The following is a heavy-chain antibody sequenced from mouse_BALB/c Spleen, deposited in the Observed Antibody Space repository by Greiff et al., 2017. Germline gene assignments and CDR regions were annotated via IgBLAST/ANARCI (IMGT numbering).Heavy chain of an antibody. J-gene: IGHJ2*01. D-gene: IGHD4-1*01. Sequence: VQLQQSGAELVRPGSSVKISCKASGYAFSSYWMNWVKQRPGQGLEWIGQIYPGDGDTNYNGKFKGKATLTADKSSSPAYMQLSSLTSEDSAVYFCARSELTGSYYFDYWGQGTTLTVSS. CDR2: IYPGDGDT. CDR1: GYAFSSYW. V-gene: IGHV1-80*01. CDR3: ARSELTGSYYFDY.